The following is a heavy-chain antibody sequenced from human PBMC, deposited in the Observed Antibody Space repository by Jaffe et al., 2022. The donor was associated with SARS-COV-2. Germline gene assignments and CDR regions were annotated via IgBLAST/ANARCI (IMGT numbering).Heavy chain of an antibody. D-gene: IGHD3-10*01. Sequence: QVQLQESGPGLVKPSQTLSLTCTVSGGSISSGSYYWSWIRQPAGKGLEWIGRIYTSGSTNYNPSLKSRVTISVDTSKNQFSLKLSSVTAADTAVYYCARDPSGYYGMDVWGQGTTVTVSS. V-gene: IGHV4-61*02. CDR3: ARDPSGYYGMDV. J-gene: IGHJ6*02. CDR1: GGSISSGSYY. CDR2: IYTSGST.